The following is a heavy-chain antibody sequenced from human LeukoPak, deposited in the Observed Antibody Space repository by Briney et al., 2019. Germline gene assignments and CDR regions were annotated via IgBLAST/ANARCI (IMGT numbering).Heavy chain of an antibody. CDR2: IYPGDSDT. V-gene: IGHV5-51*01. D-gene: IGHD2/OR15-2a*01. J-gene: IGHJ4*02. Sequence: GESLKISCKGSGYSFTSNWIGWVRQMPGKGLEWMGIIYPGDSDTRYSPSFQGQVTISADKSISTAYLQWSSLKASDTAMYYCARRRVSYGGYFDYWGQGTLVTVSS. CDR3: ARRRVSYGGYFDY. CDR1: GYSFTSNW.